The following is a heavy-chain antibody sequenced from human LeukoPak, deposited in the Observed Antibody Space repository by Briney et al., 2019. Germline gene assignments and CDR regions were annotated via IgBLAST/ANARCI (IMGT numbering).Heavy chain of an antibody. J-gene: IGHJ5*02. D-gene: IGHD3-22*01. CDR1: GFTVSSNY. CDR3: AKDARSTMIVVARVSWFDP. V-gene: IGHV3-53*04. CDR2: IYSGGST. Sequence: GGSLRLSCAASGFTVSSNYMSWVRQAPGKGLEWVSVIYSGGSTYYADSVKGRFTISRHNSKNTLYLQMNSLRAEDTAVYYCAKDARSTMIVVARVSWFDPWGQGTLVTVSS.